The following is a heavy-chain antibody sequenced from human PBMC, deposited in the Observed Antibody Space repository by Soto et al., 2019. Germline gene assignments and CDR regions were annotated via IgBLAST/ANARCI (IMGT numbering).Heavy chain of an antibody. CDR2: INPYNGNT. Sequence: ASVKVSCKASGFTFINYGFSWVRLAPGQGLEWMGWINPYNGNTNYAQNLQDRVTVTRDTSTSTVYMELGSLRSGDTAVYYCARTWATTGIRYFAYWGQGTLVTVSS. CDR3: ARTWATTGIRYFAY. J-gene: IGHJ4*02. CDR1: GFTFINYG. D-gene: IGHD1-1*01. V-gene: IGHV1-18*01.